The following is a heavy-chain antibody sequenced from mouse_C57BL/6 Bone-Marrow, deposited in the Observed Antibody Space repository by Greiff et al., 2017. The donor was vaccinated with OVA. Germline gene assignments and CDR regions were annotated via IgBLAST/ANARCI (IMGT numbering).Heavy chain of an antibody. J-gene: IGHJ2*01. Sequence: VQLQQSGAELVRPGASVTLSCKASGYTFTDYEMHWVKQTPVHGLEWIGAIDPETGGTAYNQKFKGKAILTADKSSSTAYMELRSLTSEDSAVDYCTREGYDSYYFDYWGQGTTLTVSS. CDR1: GYTFTDYE. CDR2: IDPETGGT. D-gene: IGHD2-4*01. CDR3: TREGYDSYYFDY. V-gene: IGHV1-15*01.